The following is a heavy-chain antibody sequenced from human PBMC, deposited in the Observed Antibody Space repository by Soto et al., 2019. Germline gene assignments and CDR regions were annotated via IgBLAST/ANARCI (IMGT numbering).Heavy chain of an antibody. CDR1: GYTFTSYA. Sequence: QVQLVQSGAEVKKPGASVKVSCKASGYTFTSYAMHWVRQAPGQGLEWMGGIIPIFGTANYAQKFQGRVTITADESTSTAYMELSSLRSEDTAVYYCATPQRAAQGSWGQGTLVTVSS. D-gene: IGHD6-6*01. CDR3: ATPQRAAQGS. CDR2: IIPIFGTA. V-gene: IGHV1-69*13. J-gene: IGHJ5*02.